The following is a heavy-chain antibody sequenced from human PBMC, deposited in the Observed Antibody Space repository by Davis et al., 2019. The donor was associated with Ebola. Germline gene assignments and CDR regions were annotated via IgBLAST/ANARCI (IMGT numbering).Heavy chain of an antibody. CDR3: ARVCSGGSCYDY. Sequence: SETLSLTCTVSGGSISSSSYYWGWIRQPPGKGLEWIGSICHSVSTYYNPSLKSRVTISVDKSKNQFSLKLNSVTAADTAVYFCARVCSGGSCYDYWGQGTLVSVSS. CDR1: GGSISSSSYY. CDR2: ICHSVST. J-gene: IGHJ4*02. D-gene: IGHD2-15*01. V-gene: IGHV4-39*01.